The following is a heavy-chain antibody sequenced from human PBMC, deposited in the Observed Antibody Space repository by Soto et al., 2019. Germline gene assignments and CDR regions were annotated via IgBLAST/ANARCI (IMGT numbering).Heavy chain of an antibody. J-gene: IGHJ6*02. CDR1: GGSISSYY. Sequence: SETLSLTCTVSGGSISSYYWSWIRQPPGKGLEWIGYIYYSGSTNYNPSLKSRVTISVDTSKNQFSLKLSSVTAADTAVYYCARGDVTMTQDYYYGMDVWGQGTTVTVSS. CDR2: IYYSGST. V-gene: IGHV4-59*01. CDR3: ARGDVTMTQDYYYGMDV. D-gene: IGHD3-22*01.